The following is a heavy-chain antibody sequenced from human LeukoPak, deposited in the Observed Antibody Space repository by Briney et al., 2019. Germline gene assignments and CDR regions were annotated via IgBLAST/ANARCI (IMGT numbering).Heavy chain of an antibody. CDR1: GGSISSSTYY. J-gene: IGHJ4*02. CDR3: ARGRVSVKYFSRVQGGYFDY. V-gene: IGHV4-39*01. D-gene: IGHD2/OR15-2a*01. Sequence: SETLSLTCTVSGGSISSSTYYWGWIRQPPGKGLEWIGEINHSGSTNYNPSLKNRVIISADTSKNQFSLTLTSVTAADTAIYFCARGRVSVKYFSRVQGGYFDYWGQGTLVTVSS. CDR2: INHSGST.